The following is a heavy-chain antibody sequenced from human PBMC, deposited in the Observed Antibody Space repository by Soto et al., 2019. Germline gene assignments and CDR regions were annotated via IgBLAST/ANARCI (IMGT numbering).Heavy chain of an antibody. CDR1: GFTFSNYW. CDR3: AKQSSSWYADAFDI. Sequence: GGSLRLSCAASGFTFSNYWMHWVRQAPGKGPVWVSHINGDGRSTYYADSVKGRFTISRDNSKNTLYLQMNSLRAEDTAVYYCAKQSSSWYADAFDIWGQGTMVTVSS. J-gene: IGHJ3*02. V-gene: IGHV3-74*01. D-gene: IGHD6-13*01. CDR2: INGDGRST.